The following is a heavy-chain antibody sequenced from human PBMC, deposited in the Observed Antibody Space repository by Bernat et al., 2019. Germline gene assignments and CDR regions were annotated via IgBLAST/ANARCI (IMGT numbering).Heavy chain of an antibody. D-gene: IGHD3-3*01. CDR2: IYSGGST. J-gene: IGHJ3*02. Sequence: EVQLVETGGGLIQPGGSLRLSCAASGFTVSSNYMSWVRQAPGKGLEWVSVIYSGGSTYYADSVKGRFTISRDNSKNTLYLQMNSLRAEDTAVYYCARAAYYDFWSCYSTYGAFDIWGQGTMVTVSS. CDR3: ARAAYYDFWSCYSTYGAFDI. V-gene: IGHV3-53*05. CDR1: GFTVSSNY.